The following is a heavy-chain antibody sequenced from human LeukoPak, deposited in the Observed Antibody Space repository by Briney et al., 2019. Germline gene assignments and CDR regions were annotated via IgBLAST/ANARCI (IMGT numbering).Heavy chain of an antibody. CDR2: INPNSGGT. J-gene: IGHJ4*02. Sequence: ASVTVSCKASGYTFTGYYMHWVRQAPGQGLELMGRINPNSGGTNYAQKFQGRVTMTRDTSISTAYMELSRLRSDDTAVYYCARSGVMGSFGDYWGQGTLVTVSS. CDR3: ARSGVMGSFGDY. D-gene: IGHD1-26*01. V-gene: IGHV1-2*06. CDR1: GYTFTGYY.